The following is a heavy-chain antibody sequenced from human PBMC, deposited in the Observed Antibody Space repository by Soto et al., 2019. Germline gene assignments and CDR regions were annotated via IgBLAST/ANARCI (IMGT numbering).Heavy chain of an antibody. Sequence: QMQLQQWGAGLLKPSETLSLTCAVYGGSFSGYYWSWIRQPPGKGLEWIGEINHSGSTNYNPSLKSRVTISVDTSKNQFSLKLSSVTAADTAVYYCARGRNDFWSGYHYYYYYMDVWGKGTTVTVSS. CDR2: INHSGST. J-gene: IGHJ6*03. CDR3: ARGRNDFWSGYHYYYYYMDV. V-gene: IGHV4-34*01. CDR1: GGSFSGYY. D-gene: IGHD3-3*01.